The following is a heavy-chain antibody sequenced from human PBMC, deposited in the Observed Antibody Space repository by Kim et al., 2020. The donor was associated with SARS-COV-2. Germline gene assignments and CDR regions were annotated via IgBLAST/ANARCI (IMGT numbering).Heavy chain of an antibody. CDR1: GFSISDYA. V-gene: IGHV3-23*01. J-gene: IGHJ4*02. Sequence: GGSLRLSCAASGFSISDYAMSWVRQAPGKGLEWVSSITYNSEITFFANSVRGRFTISRDNSENTLFLQMNSLRAEDTALYYCVTAAQIVAPTRNYWGQGTLVPVPS. CDR2: ITYNSEIT. CDR3: VTAAQIVAPTRNY. D-gene: IGHD1-26*01.